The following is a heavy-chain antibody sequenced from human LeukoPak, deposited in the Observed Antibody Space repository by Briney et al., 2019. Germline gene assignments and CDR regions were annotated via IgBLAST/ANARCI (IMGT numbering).Heavy chain of an antibody. V-gene: IGHV4-34*01. D-gene: IGHD2-15*01. CDR1: GGSFSGYY. CDR2: INHSGST. Sequence: SETLSLTCAVYGGSFSGYYWSWIRQPPGKGLEWIGEINHSGSTNYNPSLKSRVTIPVDTSKNQFSLKLSSVTAADTAVYYCARGGPRYCSGGSCYFGYWGQGTLVTVSS. CDR3: ARGGPRYCSGGSCYFGY. J-gene: IGHJ4*02.